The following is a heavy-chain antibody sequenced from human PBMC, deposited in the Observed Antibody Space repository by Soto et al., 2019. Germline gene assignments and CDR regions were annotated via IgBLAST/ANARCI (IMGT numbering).Heavy chain of an antibody. CDR3: ASARIAAAGPKWLDP. CDR2: IWYDGTYK. V-gene: IGHV3-33*01. J-gene: IGHJ5*02. CDR1: GFAFNTYG. Sequence: QVRLVESGGGVVQPGRSLRLSCAASGFAFNTYGIQWARQAPGKGLEWVAVIWYDGTYKYYADSVNGRFTISRDNSKNTVYLQMNGLRAEDTAVYHCASARIAAAGPKWLDPWGQGTLVTVSS. D-gene: IGHD6-13*01.